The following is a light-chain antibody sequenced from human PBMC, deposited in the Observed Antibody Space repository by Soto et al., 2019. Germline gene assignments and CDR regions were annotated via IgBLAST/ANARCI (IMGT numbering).Light chain of an antibody. V-gene: IGKV1-5*01. CDR2: DAS. CDR3: QQYNSHWT. CDR1: QSISSW. Sequence: DIQRTQSPSTLSASVGDSVTITCRASQSISSWLAWYQQKPGKAPKLLIYDASSLESGVPSRFSVSGSGTEFTLTIRSLQPDDFATYDCQQYNSHWTCGQGTKGDIK. J-gene: IGKJ1*01.